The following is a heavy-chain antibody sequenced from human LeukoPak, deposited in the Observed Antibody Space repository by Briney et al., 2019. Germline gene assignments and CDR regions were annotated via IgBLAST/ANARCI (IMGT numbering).Heavy chain of an antibody. CDR3: ARPIVGDYYYTDV. J-gene: IGHJ6*03. D-gene: IGHD2-15*01. V-gene: IGHV4-38-2*01. CDR1: GYSISSGYY. CDR2: IYHSGST. Sequence: SETLSLTCAASGYSISSGYYWGWIRQPPGKGLEWIGSIYHSGSTYYNPSLKSRVTISVDTSKNQFSLKLSSVTAADTAVYYCARPIVGDYYYTDVWGKGTTVTVSS.